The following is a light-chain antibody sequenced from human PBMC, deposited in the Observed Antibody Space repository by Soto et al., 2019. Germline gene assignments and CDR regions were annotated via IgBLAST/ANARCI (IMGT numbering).Light chain of an antibody. CDR1: NSDVGGYNY. CDR3: SSYTSSSIDDV. CDR2: EVS. V-gene: IGLV2-14*01. J-gene: IGLJ1*01. Sequence: QSALTQPASVSGSPGQSITISCTGTNSDVGGYNYVSWYQQHPGKAPKLMIYEVSNRPSGVSNRFSGSKSGNTASLTISGFQAEDEADYYCSSYTSSSIDDVFGTGTKLTVL.